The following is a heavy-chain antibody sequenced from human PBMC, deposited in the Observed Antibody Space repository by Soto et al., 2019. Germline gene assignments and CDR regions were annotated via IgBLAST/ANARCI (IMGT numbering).Heavy chain of an antibody. CDR3: AKDNNKKDYYDSSGYYYDY. CDR2: ISGSGGST. V-gene: IGHV3-23*01. CDR1: GFTFSSYA. Sequence: GGSLRLSCAASGFTFSSYAMSWVRQAPGKGLEWVSAISGSGGSTYYADSVKGRFTISRDNSKNTLYLQMNSLRAEDTAVYYCAKDNNKKDYYDSSGYYYDYWGQGTLVTVSS. J-gene: IGHJ4*02. D-gene: IGHD3-22*01.